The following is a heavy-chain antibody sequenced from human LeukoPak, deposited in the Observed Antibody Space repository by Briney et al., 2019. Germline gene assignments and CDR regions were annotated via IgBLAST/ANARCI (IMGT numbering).Heavy chain of an antibody. CDR1: GFTFSHYD. CDR3: ARDLTGWELPDDAFDI. D-gene: IGHD1-26*01. Sequence: GGSLRLSCVTSGFTFSHYDMHWVRQLPGKGLEWVAAISFDAEGDYHVDSVKGRFTISRGNAKNSLYLQMNSLRAEDTAVYYCARDLTGWELPDDAFDIWGQGTMVTVSS. J-gene: IGHJ3*02. V-gene: IGHV3-30*03. CDR2: ISFDAEGD.